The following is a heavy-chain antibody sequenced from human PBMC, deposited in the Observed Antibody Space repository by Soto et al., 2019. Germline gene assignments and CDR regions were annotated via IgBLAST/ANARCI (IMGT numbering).Heavy chain of an antibody. CDR2: IYYSGST. CDR3: ARLRRVVAATLDY. Sequence: SETLSLTCTVSGGSISSSSYYWGWIRQPPGKGLEWIGSIYYSGSTYYNPSLKSRVTISVDTSKNQFSLKLSSVTAADTAVCYCARLRRVVAATLDYWGQGTLVTVSS. CDR1: GGSISSSSYY. V-gene: IGHV4-39*01. J-gene: IGHJ4*02. D-gene: IGHD2-15*01.